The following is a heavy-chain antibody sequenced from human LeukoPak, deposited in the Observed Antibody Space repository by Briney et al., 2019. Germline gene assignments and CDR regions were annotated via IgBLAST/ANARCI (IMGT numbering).Heavy chain of an antibody. CDR3: TTVSGIAAHDYYFDY. Sequence: PGGSLRLSCAASGFTFSNAWMSWVRQAPGKGLEWVGRIKSKTDGGTTDYAAPVKGRFTISRDDSKNTLYLQMNSLKTEDTVVYYCTTVSGIAAHDYYFDYWGQGTLVTVSS. J-gene: IGHJ4*02. V-gene: IGHV3-15*01. D-gene: IGHD6-6*01. CDR2: IKSKTDGGTT. CDR1: GFTFSNAW.